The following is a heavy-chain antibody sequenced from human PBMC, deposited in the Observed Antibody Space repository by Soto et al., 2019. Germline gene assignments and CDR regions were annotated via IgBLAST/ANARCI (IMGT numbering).Heavy chain of an antibody. CDR1: GGSIRSGNYY. CDR3: ARGQPIPLYFDS. J-gene: IGHJ4*02. V-gene: IGHV4-31*03. Sequence: SETLSLTCTLSGGSIRSGNYYWSWIRQHPGKGLEWIGSMSYSGSTYYNPSLKTRGTISIDTSRNQLSLKLTSVTAADTALYYCARGQPIPLYFDSWGQGSLVTVSS. CDR2: MSYSGST.